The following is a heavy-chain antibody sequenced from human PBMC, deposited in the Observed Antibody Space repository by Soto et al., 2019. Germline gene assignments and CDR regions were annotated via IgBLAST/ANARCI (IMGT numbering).Heavy chain of an antibody. CDR3: ARDPEFTAGGQSRGLMDV. Sequence: ASVKVSCKASGGTFSSYAISWVRQAPGQGLERMGGIIPIFGTANYAQKFQGRVTIIADKSTSTAYVELSSLRAEDTAVYYCARDPEFTAGGQSRGLMDVWGQGTTVTVSS. J-gene: IGHJ6*02. D-gene: IGHD2-15*01. V-gene: IGHV1-69*06. CDR2: IIPIFGTA. CDR1: GGTFSSYA.